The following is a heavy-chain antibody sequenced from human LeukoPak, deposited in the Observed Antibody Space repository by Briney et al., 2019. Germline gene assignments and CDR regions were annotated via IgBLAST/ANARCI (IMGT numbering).Heavy chain of an antibody. CDR1: GGSISSYY. V-gene: IGHV4-59*01. D-gene: IGHD3-10*01. J-gene: IGHJ4*02. CDR3: AGGFGELLSY. Sequence: PSETLSLTCTVSGGSISSYYWSWIRQPPGKGLEWIGYTYYSGSTNYNPSLESRVTISVDTSKNQFSLKLSSVTAADTAVYYCAGGFGELLSYWGQGTLVTVSS. CDR2: TYYSGST.